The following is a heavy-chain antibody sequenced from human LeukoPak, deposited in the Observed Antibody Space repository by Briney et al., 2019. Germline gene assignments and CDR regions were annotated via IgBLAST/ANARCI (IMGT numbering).Heavy chain of an antibody. CDR2: IVPTLGLS. Sequence: ASVKVSCKTSGGAFDNYAISWVRQAHGRGLEWMGRIVPTLGLSTYAQNFQGRVTITADKSTTTVNLELNSLRAEDTAVYYCAKTIPPYYYDSSGYFDYWGQGTLVTVSS. CDR3: AKTIPPYYYDSSGYFDY. V-gene: IGHV1-69*04. CDR1: GGAFDNYA. J-gene: IGHJ4*02. D-gene: IGHD3-22*01.